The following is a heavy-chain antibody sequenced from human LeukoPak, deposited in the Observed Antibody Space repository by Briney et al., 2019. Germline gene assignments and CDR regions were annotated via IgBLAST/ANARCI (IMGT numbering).Heavy chain of an antibody. CDR1: GYTFTSYY. V-gene: IGHV1-46*01. CDR3: ARGRGYYGSGSSSRGMDV. J-gene: IGHJ6*04. Sequence: ASVKVSCKASGYTFTSYYMHWVRQAPGQGLEWMGIINPSGGSTSYAQKFQGRVTMTRDTSTSTVYMGLSSLRSEDTAVYYCARGRGYYGSGSSSRGMDVWGKGTTVTVSS. D-gene: IGHD3-10*01. CDR2: INPSGGST.